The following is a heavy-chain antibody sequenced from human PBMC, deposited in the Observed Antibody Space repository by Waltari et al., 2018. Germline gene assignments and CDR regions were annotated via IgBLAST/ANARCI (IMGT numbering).Heavy chain of an antibody. V-gene: IGHV3-7*01. D-gene: IGHD1-26*01. J-gene: IGHJ4*02. Sequence: EVQLVESGGGLVQPGGSLRLSCAASGFTFSSYWMSWVRQAPGKGLEWVANIKQDGSEKYYVDSVKGLFTISRDNAKNSLYLQMNSLRAEDTAVYYCARNLGATTSGPYYFDYWGQGTLVTVSS. CDR3: ARNLGATTSGPYYFDY. CDR1: GFTFSSYW. CDR2: IKQDGSEK.